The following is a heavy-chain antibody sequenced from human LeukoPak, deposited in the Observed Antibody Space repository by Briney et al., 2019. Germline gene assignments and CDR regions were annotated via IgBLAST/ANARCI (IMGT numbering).Heavy chain of an antibody. CDR1: GFTFSSYA. J-gene: IGHJ4*02. Sequence: PGGSLRLSCAASGFTFSSYAMSWVRQAPGKGLEWVSAISGSGGSTYYADSVKGRFTISRDNSKNTLYLQMNSLRPEDTAVYYCARDRAYKGYSYGLFDYWGQGTLVTVSS. CDR2: ISGSGGST. D-gene: IGHD5-18*01. CDR3: ARDRAYKGYSYGLFDY. V-gene: IGHV3-23*01.